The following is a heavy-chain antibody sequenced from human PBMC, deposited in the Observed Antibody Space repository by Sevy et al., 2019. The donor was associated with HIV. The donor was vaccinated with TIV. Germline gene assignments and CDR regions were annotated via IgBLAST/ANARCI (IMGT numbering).Heavy chain of an antibody. CDR1: GGSISRNSHY. Sequence: SETLSLTCTVSGGSISRNSHYWGWIRQPPGKGLEWIGSIYYSGCTYYNPSLKSRVTISGATSKNQFYLKLSSVTAADTAVYYCATHALSITIFGVVTRNWFDPWGQGTLVTVSS. CDR3: ATHALSITIFGVVTRNWFDP. D-gene: IGHD3-3*01. V-gene: IGHV4-39*01. CDR2: IYYSGCT. J-gene: IGHJ5*02.